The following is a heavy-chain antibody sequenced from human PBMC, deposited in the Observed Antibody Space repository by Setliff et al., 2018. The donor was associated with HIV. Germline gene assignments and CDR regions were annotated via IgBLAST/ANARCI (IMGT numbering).Heavy chain of an antibody. V-gene: IGHV4-59*12. Sequence: SETLSLTCTVSGGSISYYYWSWIRQPPGKGLEWIGYVYYSGSTNYNPSLKGRVTMSVDTSKNQFSLKLSSVTAADTAVYYCAREGTWNYYDTSGGPDAFDIWGQGTMVTVSS. D-gene: IGHD3-22*01. J-gene: IGHJ3*02. CDR3: AREGTWNYYDTSGGPDAFDI. CDR1: GGSISYYY. CDR2: VYYSGST.